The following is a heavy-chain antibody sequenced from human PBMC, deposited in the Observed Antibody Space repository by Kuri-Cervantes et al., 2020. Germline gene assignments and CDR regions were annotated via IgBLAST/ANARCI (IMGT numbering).Heavy chain of an antibody. J-gene: IGHJ4*02. CDR2: IYYSGST. D-gene: IGHD3/OR15-3a*01. V-gene: IGHV4-61*01. CDR1: GGSVSSGSYY. CDR3: AREWTGFDY. Sequence: GSLRLSCTVSGGSVSSGSYYWSWIRQPPGKGLEWIGYIYYSGSTNYNPSLKSRVTISVDTSKNQFSLKLSSVTAADTAVYYCAREWTGFDYWGQGTLVTVSS.